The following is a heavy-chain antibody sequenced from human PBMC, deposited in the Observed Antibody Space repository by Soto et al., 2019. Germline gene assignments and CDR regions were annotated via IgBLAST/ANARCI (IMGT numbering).Heavy chain of an antibody. CDR1: GFTFTAFG. Sequence: QVQLVESGGGVVQPGRSLRLSCAASGFTFTAFGLHWVRQAPGKGLEWVGLISFDGTTKYFADSVRGRFTISRDNSKNMLFLQLNSLRVEDTAVYYCARHRDGGTYTSIDHWGPGTLVTVSS. CDR3: ARHRDGGTYTSIDH. V-gene: IGHV3-30-3*01. J-gene: IGHJ4*02. CDR2: ISFDGTTK. D-gene: IGHD3-10*01.